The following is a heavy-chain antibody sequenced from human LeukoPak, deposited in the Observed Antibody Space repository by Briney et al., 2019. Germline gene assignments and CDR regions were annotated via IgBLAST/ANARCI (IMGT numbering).Heavy chain of an antibody. CDR3: ARERRYFDSGYAFDI. V-gene: IGHV4-31*03. D-gene: IGHD3-9*01. J-gene: IGHJ3*02. CDR2: IYYSGST. CDR1: GGSISSGGYY. Sequence: SQTLSLTCTVSGGSISSGGYYWSWIRQHPGKGLEWIGYIYYSGSTYYNPSLKSRVTISVDTSKNQFSLKLSSVTAADTAVYYCARERRYFDSGYAFDIWGQGTMVTVSS.